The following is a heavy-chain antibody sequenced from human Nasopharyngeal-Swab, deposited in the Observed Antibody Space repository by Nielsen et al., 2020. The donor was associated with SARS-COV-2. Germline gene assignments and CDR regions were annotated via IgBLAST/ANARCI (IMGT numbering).Heavy chain of an antibody. V-gene: IGHV1-3*01. CDR1: GYTFTSYA. D-gene: IGHD6-13*01. J-gene: IGHJ6*02. Sequence: ASVKVSCKASGYTFTSYAMHWVRQAPGQRLEWMGWINAGNGNTKYSQKFQGRVTITADKSTSTAYMELSSLRSEDTAVYYCARVKSPGYSSSWYRDYYGMDVWGQGTTVTVSS. CDR3: ARVKSPGYSSSWYRDYYGMDV. CDR2: INAGNGNT.